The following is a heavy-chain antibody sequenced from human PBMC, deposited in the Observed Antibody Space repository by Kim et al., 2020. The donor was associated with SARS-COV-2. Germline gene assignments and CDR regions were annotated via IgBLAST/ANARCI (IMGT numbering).Heavy chain of an antibody. Sequence: ASVKVSCKASGYTFTSYGISWVRQAPGQGLEWMGWISAYNGNTNYAQKLQGRVTMTTDTSTSTAYMELRSLRSDDTAVYYCARDIYYGSGSESPSGAYWGQGTLVTVSS. CDR2: ISAYNGNT. J-gene: IGHJ4*02. D-gene: IGHD3-10*01. CDR1: GYTFTSYG. CDR3: ARDIYYGSGSESPSGAY. V-gene: IGHV1-18*01.